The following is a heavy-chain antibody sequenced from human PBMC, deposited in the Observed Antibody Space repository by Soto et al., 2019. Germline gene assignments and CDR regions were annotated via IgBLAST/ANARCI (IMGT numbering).Heavy chain of an antibody. D-gene: IGHD2-15*01. CDR3: ARTCSGGTCSFDY. CDR1: GFSFDDYA. Sequence: PGGSLRLSCAASGFSFDDYAMHWVRQAPGKGLEWVSGLSWNGGGIEYADSVKGRFTVSRDNAKNSLYLQMNSLRDEDTAVYYCARTCSGGTCSFDYWGQGTLVTVSS. V-gene: IGHV3-9*01. J-gene: IGHJ4*02. CDR2: LSWNGGGI.